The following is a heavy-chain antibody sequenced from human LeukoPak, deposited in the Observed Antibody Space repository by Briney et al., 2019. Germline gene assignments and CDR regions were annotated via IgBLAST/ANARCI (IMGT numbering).Heavy chain of an antibody. D-gene: IGHD2-2*01. Sequence: GGSLRLSCAASGFTFSSYAMHWVRQAPGKGLERVAVISYDGSNKYYADSVKGRFTISRDNSKNTLYLQMNSLRAEDTAVYYCARVGYCSSTSCMQVYFDYWGQGTLVTVSS. CDR1: GFTFSSYA. CDR3: ARVGYCSSTSCMQVYFDY. V-gene: IGHV3-30-3*01. CDR2: ISYDGSNK. J-gene: IGHJ4*02.